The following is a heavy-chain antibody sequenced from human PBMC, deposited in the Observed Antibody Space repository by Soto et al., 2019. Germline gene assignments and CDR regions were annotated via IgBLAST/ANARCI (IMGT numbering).Heavy chain of an antibody. CDR2: ISHDGSYK. J-gene: IGHJ3*02. Sequence: GGSLRLSCAASVFSFTTSVMQWVRQAPGKGLEWVAVISHDGSYKYYGDAVKGRFTISRDTSKNAVYLEMNSLRPEDTAVYYCAKGLLAIVGTTLPRDAFNIWGQGTMVTVSS. V-gene: IGHV3-30*18. CDR1: VFSFTTSV. D-gene: IGHD1-26*01. CDR3: AKGLLAIVGTTLPRDAFNI.